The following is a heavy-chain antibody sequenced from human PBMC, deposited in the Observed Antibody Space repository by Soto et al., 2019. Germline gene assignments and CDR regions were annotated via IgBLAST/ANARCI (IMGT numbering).Heavy chain of an antibody. CDR3: ARAYVVPSSTGYFDL. V-gene: IGHV3-48*02. D-gene: IGHD2-2*01. Sequence: SLRLSCAASGFSFSSYAMNWVRQAPGKGLEWLSFITSDGATKYYADSVRGRFTISRDTARNTLYLQMNSLRDEDTAVYYCARAYVVPSSTGYFDLWGRGTLVTVSS. CDR2: ITSDGATK. CDR1: GFSFSSYA. J-gene: IGHJ2*01.